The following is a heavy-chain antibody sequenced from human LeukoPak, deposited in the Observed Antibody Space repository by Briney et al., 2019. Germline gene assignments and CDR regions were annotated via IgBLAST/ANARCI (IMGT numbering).Heavy chain of an antibody. CDR2: IRSKANSYAT. V-gene: IGHV3-73*01. CDR1: GFTFSGSA. D-gene: IGHD6-13*01. Sequence: GGSLRLSCAASGFTFSGSAMHWVRQASGKGLEWVGRIRSKANSYATAYAASVKGRFTISRDDSKNTAYLQMNSLKTEDTAVYYCTSPHIAAAGTFESYYYYMDVWGKGTTVTVSS. J-gene: IGHJ6*03. CDR3: TSPHIAAAGTFESYYYYMDV.